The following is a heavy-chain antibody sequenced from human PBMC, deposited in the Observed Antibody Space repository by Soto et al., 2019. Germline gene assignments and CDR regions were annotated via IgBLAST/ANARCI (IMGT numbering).Heavy chain of an antibody. CDR1: GGSISSGGYF. CDR2: IYYNGNT. V-gene: IGHV4-31*03. Sequence: KPSETLSLTCSVSGGSISSGGYFWIWIRQHPGKGLEWIGYIYYNGNTYYNPSLKSRVTMSVDTSKNQFSLKLSSVTATDTAVYYCSREHGSGRRTGSGYFDYWGQGKLVTVSS. J-gene: IGHJ4*02. D-gene: IGHD3-10*01. CDR3: SREHGSGRRTGSGYFDY.